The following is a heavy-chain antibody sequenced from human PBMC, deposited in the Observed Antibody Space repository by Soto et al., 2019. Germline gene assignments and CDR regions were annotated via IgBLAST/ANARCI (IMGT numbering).Heavy chain of an antibody. Sequence: QVQLVQSGAEVKKPGASVKVSCKASGYTFTSYGISWVRQAPGQGLEWMGWISAYNGNTNYAQKLQGRVTMTTDTSTSTGHMGLGSPRSGDTAVYYGARDGYYDDSGYYANWFDPWGQGTLVTVSS. CDR3: ARDGYYDDSGYYANWFDP. D-gene: IGHD3-22*01. J-gene: IGHJ5*02. CDR2: ISAYNGNT. V-gene: IGHV1-18*01. CDR1: GYTFTSYG.